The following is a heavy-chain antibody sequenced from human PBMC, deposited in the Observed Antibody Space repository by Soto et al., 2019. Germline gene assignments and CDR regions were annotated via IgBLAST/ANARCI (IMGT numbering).Heavy chain of an antibody. CDR3: ARHVAVARTRGFDS. CDR1: GASLRDNW. CDR2: VYHSGTP. D-gene: IGHD2-21*01. V-gene: IGHV4-4*02. J-gene: IGHJ4*02. Sequence: QVQLQESGPGLGKPWGTLSFTGAVSGASLRDNWWGWVGQPPGKGLEWIGEVYHSGTPYYNPSLKSRVTISLDKSASQISLTLNSVTAADTAVYYCARHVAVARTRGFDSWGQGTLVTVSS.